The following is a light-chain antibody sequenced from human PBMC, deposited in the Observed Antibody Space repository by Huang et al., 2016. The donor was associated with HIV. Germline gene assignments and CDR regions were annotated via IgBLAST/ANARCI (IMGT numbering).Light chain of an antibody. CDR2: GAS. J-gene: IGKJ1*01. V-gene: IGKV3-20*01. Sequence: EIVLTQSPGTLSVAPGERATLSGRASQSVSDSLAWYQQSPGQPPRLLSYGASSRASGIPDRFSGSGSGTDFTLAINRLEPEDFAVYFCQHYGSSRGSFGPGTKVEIK. CDR1: QSVSDS. CDR3: QHYGSSRGS.